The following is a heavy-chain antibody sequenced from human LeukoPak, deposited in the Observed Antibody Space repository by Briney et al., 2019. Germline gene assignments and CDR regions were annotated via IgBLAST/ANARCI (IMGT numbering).Heavy chain of an antibody. CDR3: ARDLKQSPYYDFWSGYSDPFSLGY. CDR1: GYTFTGYY. CDR2: INPNSGGT. Sequence: ASVKVSCKASGYTFTGYYMHWVRQAPGQGLEWMGWINPNSGGTNYAQKVQGRGTMTRYTSISTDYMELSTLRSDDTAVYYCARDLKQSPYYDFWSGYSDPFSLGYWGQGTLVTVSS. D-gene: IGHD3-3*01. V-gene: IGHV1-2*02. J-gene: IGHJ4*02.